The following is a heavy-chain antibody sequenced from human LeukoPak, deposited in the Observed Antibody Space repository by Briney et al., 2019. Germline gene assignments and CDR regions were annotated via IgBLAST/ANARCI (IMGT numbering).Heavy chain of an antibody. CDR2: ISWDGGSS. D-gene: IGHD6-6*01. V-gene: IGHV3-43D*03. CDR3: AKPRIEYSSSSDFQH. J-gene: IGHJ1*01. Sequence: PGGSLRLSCAASGFTFDDHAMHWVRQAPGKGLQWVSLISWDGGSSYYADSVKGRFTISRDNSKNSLFLQMNSLRPEDTALYYCAKPRIEYSSSSDFQHWGQGTLVTVSS. CDR1: GFTFDDHA.